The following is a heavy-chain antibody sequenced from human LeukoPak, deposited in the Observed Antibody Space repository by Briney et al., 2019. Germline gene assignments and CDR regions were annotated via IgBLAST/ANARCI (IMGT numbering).Heavy chain of an antibody. D-gene: IGHD6-19*01. CDR1: GVSVSSGSYY. J-gene: IGHJ4*02. CDR3: ARQAIWLVDY. CDR2: IYYSGST. Sequence: PSETLSLTCTVSGVSVSSGSYYWSWLRQPPGKGLEWIGYIYYSGSTNYNPSLKSRVTISVDTSKNQFSLKLSSVTAADTAVYYCARQAIWLVDYWGQGTLVTVSS. V-gene: IGHV4-61*01.